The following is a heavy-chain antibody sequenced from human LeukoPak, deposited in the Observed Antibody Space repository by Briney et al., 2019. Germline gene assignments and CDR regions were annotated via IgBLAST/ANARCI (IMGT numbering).Heavy chain of an antibody. J-gene: IGHJ4*02. CDR2: IYYSGST. D-gene: IGHD3-22*01. Sequence: SETLSLTSTVSGGSISSYYWSWIRQPPGKGLEWIGYIYYSGSTNYNPSLKSRVTISVDTSKNQFSLKLSSVTAADTAVYYCARRKSSGYYSYYFDYWGQGTLVTVSS. V-gene: IGHV4-59*08. CDR1: GGSISSYY. CDR3: ARRKSSGYYSYYFDY.